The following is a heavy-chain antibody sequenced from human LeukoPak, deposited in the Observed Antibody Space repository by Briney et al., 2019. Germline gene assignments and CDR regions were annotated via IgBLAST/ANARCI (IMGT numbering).Heavy chain of an antibody. CDR1: GFTFSSYA. CDR2: ISGSGGST. Sequence: PGGSLRLSCAASGFTFSSYAMSWVRQAPGKGLEWVSAISGSGGSTYYADSVKGRFTISRDNSKNTLYLQMNSLRAEDTAVYYCAKAPNSYGVYWCFDLWGRGTLVTVSS. CDR3: AKAPNSYGVYWCFDL. V-gene: IGHV3-23*01. J-gene: IGHJ2*01. D-gene: IGHD4-17*01.